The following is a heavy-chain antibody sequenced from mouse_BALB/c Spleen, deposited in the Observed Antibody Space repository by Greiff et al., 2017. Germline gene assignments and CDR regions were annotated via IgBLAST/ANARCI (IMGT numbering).Heavy chain of an antibody. CDR3: ARVDYYRYDGKNYYAMDY. V-gene: IGHV1S81*02. CDR2: INPSNGRT. D-gene: IGHD2-14*01. CDR1: GYTFTSYW. Sequence: QVQLQQPGAELVKPGASVKLSCKASGYTFTSYWMHWVQQRPGQGLEWIGEINPSNGRTNYNEKFKSKATLTVDKSSSTAYMQLSSLTSEDSAVYYCARVDYYRYDGKNYYAMDYWGQGTSVTVSS. J-gene: IGHJ4*01.